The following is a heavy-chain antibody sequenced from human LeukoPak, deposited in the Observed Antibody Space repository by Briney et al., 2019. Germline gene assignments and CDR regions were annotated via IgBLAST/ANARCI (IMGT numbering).Heavy chain of an antibody. Sequence: SETLSLTCTVSGGSISSSGYYWGWIRQPPGKGLEWVGTIYYSGSTYYNPSLKSRVTISVDTSKNQFSLKLSSVTAADTAVYYCARSRTLTTHFDYWGQGTLVTVSS. V-gene: IGHV4-39*01. CDR1: GGSISSSGYY. CDR3: ARSRTLTTHFDY. CDR2: IYYSGST. J-gene: IGHJ4*02. D-gene: IGHD4-11*01.